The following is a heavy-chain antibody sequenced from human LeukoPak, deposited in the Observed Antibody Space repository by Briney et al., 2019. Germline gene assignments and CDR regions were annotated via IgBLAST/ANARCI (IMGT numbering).Heavy chain of an antibody. D-gene: IGHD4-17*01. CDR1: GGTFSSYA. CDR2: IIPILGIA. J-gene: IGHJ4*02. CDR3: ARDYGDYVFDY. Sequence: SVKVSCKASGGTFSSYAISWVRQAPGQGLEWMGRIIPILGIANYAQKFQGRVTITADKSTSTAYMELSSLRSEDTAVYYCARDYGDYVFDYWGQGTLVTVSS. V-gene: IGHV1-69*04.